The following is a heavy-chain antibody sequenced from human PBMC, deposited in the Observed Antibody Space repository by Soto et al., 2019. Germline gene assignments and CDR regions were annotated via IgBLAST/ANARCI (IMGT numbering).Heavy chain of an antibody. V-gene: IGHV3-30*18. CDR1: GFTFKNYG. J-gene: IGHJ4*02. Sequence: LRLSCVASGFTFKNYGMQWVRQAPGKGLEWVAVISYGGGTIFYADSVKGRFTISRDNSNNILYLQMNNLRAEDTAVFYCAKEGNAFTSRFIDFWGQGTLVTVSS. D-gene: IGHD2-2*01. CDR3: AKEGNAFTSRFIDF. CDR2: ISYGGGTI.